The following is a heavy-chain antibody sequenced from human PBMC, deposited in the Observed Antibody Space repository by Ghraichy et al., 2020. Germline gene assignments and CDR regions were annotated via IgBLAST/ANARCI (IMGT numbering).Heavy chain of an antibody. CDR1: GGSISSSNW. V-gene: IGHV4-4*02. J-gene: IGHJ3*02. D-gene: IGHD3-22*01. Sequence: GTLSLTCAVSGGSISSSNWWSWVRQPPGKGLEWIGEIYHSGSTNYNPSLKSRVTISVDKSKNQFSLKLSSVTAADTAVYYCARADYDSSGYYHTNDAFDIWGQGTMVTVSS. CDR2: IYHSGST. CDR3: ARADYDSSGYYHTNDAFDI.